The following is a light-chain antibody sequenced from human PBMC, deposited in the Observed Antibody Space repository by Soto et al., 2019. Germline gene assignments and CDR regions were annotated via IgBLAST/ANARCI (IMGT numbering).Light chain of an antibody. J-gene: IGKJ2*01. CDR1: QSISSY. Sequence: DIQMTQSPSSLSASVGDRVTITCRAIQSISSYLNWYQQKPGKAPKLLMYAASSLQSGVPSRFSGSGSGTDFTLTISSLQPEDFATYSCQQSYSTPYTFGQGTKLEIK. CDR2: AAS. CDR3: QQSYSTPYT. V-gene: IGKV1-39*01.